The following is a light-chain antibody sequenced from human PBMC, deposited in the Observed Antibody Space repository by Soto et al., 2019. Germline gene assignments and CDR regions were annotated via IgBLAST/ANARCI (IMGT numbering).Light chain of an antibody. Sequence: EIVLTQSPATLSLSPGERATLSCRASQSVGTFLAWYQQKPGQAPRLLIYDASSRATGIPARFSGSVSGTDFTLTISSLEPEDFAVYYCQQRGSWPLTFGGGTKVEIK. J-gene: IGKJ4*01. CDR1: QSVGTF. CDR3: QQRGSWPLT. V-gene: IGKV3-11*01. CDR2: DAS.